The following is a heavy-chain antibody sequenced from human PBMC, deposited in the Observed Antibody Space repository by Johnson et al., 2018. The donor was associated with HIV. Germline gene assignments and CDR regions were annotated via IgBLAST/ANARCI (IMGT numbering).Heavy chain of an antibody. CDR1: GFTFSSYA. D-gene: IGHD2-21*01. CDR3: ARERGGYSAAFDI. Sequence: VQLVESGGGVVQPGGSLRLSCAASGFTFSSYAMHWVRQAPGKGLEWVAVISYDGSNKYYADSVKGRFTISRDNSKNTLYLQMNSLRAEDTAVFYCARERGGYSAAFDIWGQGTKVTVSS. CDR2: ISYDGSNK. V-gene: IGHV3-30-3*01. J-gene: IGHJ3*02.